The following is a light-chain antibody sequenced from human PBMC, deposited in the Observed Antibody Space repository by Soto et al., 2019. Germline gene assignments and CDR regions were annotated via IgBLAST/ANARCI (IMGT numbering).Light chain of an antibody. CDR3: AAWDDSLSGPV. CDR2: RSN. J-gene: IGLJ2*01. Sequence: QSVLTQPPSASGTPGQRVTISCSGSSSNIGGNYVYWYQQLPGTAPKLLIYRSNQRPSGVPARFSGSKSGISASLAINWVRSGDEADYYCAAWDDSLSGPVFGGGTKLTVL. CDR1: SSNIGGNY. V-gene: IGLV1-47*01.